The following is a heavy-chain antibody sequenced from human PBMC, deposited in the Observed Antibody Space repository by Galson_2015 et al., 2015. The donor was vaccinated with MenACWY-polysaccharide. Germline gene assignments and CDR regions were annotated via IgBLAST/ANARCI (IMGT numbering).Heavy chain of an antibody. V-gene: IGHV2-5*02. CDR3: AIELYISTPFPPH. CDR1: GFSLSADAVG. D-gene: IGHD1-7*01. CDR2: NYWDDDK. Sequence: PALVKPPQTLTLTCTFSGFSLSADAVGVGWYRQPPGKALEWLALNYWDDDKRYSPSLKSRLTIAKDTSKNQVVLIMTNMDPADTAPYYCAIELYISTPFPPHWGQGTLVTVPS. J-gene: IGHJ4*02.